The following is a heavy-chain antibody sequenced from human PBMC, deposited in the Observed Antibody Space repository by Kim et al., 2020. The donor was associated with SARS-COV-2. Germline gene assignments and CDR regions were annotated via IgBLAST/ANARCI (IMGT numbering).Heavy chain of an antibody. J-gene: IGHJ6*02. CDR1: GFTIDEHA. CDR2: IMWDSARV. CDR3: VKDITPGGADV. V-gene: IGHV3-9*01. Sequence: GGSLRLSCAASGFTIDEHAMHWVRQVPGKGLEWVSGIMWDSARVGYADSVKGRFTISRDNAKKSLFLQMNSLRPEDTALYYCVKDITPGGADVWGQGTTV. D-gene: IGHD2-15*01.